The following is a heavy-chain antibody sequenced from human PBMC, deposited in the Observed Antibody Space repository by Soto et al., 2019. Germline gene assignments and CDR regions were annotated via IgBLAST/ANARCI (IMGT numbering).Heavy chain of an antibody. J-gene: IGHJ5*02. CDR1: GGTFSSYA. CDR2: VIPIFGTA. V-gene: IGHV1-69*13. CDR3: ARAPPVFGVVNPDNWFDP. D-gene: IGHD3-3*01. Sequence: SVKVSCKASGGTFSSYAISWVRQAPGQGLEWMGGVIPIFGTANYAQKFQGRVTVTADESTSTAYMELSSLRSEDTAVYYCARAPPVFGVVNPDNWFDPWGQGTLVTVSS.